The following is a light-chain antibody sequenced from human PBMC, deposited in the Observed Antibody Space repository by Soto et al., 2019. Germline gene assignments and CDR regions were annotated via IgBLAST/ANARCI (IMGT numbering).Light chain of an antibody. CDR3: QKYNSAPHT. Sequence: DIQMTQSPSSLSASVGDRVTITCRTSQDISNYLAWYQQKPGKVPKLLIYAASTLQSGVPSRFSGGGSGTDSSLTISSLQPEDVATYYYQKYNSAPHTFGGGTRVEIQ. J-gene: IGKJ4*01. CDR2: AAS. V-gene: IGKV1-27*01. CDR1: QDISNY.